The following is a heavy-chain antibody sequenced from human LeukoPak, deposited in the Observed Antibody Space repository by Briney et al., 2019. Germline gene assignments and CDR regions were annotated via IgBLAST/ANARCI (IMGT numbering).Heavy chain of an antibody. J-gene: IGHJ4*02. CDR3: AKEGRFYYDTSSSYYDYFDY. D-gene: IGHD3-22*01. V-gene: IGHV3-30*18. Sequence: PGRSLRLSCAASGLTFSTYGMHWVRQAPGKGLELVAVISADWSDKYYADSVKGRFAISRDNSKNTMYLQMNSLRAEDTAVYYCAKEGRFYYDTSSSYYDYFDYWGQGTLVTVSS. CDR2: ISADWSDK. CDR1: GLTFSTYG.